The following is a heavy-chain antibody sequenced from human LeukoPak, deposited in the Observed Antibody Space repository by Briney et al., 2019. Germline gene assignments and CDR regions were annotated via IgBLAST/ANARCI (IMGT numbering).Heavy chain of an antibody. CDR3: ARSSIAAAGTNYYMDV. V-gene: IGHV4-59*11. CDR2: IYYSGST. D-gene: IGHD6-13*01. CDR1: GGSISSHY. J-gene: IGHJ6*03. Sequence: SETLSLTCTVSGGSISSHYWSWIRQPPGKGLEWIGYIYYSGSTNYNPSLKSRVTISVDTSKNQFSLKLSSVTAADTAVYYCARSSIAAAGTNYYMDVWGKGTTVTVSS.